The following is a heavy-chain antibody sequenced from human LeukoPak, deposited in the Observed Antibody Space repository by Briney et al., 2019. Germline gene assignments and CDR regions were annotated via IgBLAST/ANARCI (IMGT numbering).Heavy chain of an antibody. J-gene: IGHJ4*02. D-gene: IGHD3-22*01. CDR3: AKGGYYDSSGFDY. CDR2: IYSGGRT. V-gene: IGHV3-53*05. CDR1: GFTVSSNY. Sequence: GGSLRLSCAASGFTVSSNYMSWVRQAPGKGLEWVSFIYSGGRTDYADSVKGRFTISRDSSKNTLYLQMNSLRAEDTAVYYCAKGGYYDSSGFDYWGQGTLVTVSS.